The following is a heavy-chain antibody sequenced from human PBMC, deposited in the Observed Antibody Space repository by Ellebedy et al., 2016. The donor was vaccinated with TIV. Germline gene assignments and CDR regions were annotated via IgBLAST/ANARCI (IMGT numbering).Heavy chain of an antibody. CDR3: ARDRGSPYDYYYYYGMDV. J-gene: IGHJ6*02. D-gene: IGHD2-15*01. Sequence: GGSLRLSCAASGFTFSSYSMNWVRQAPGKGLEWVSYISSSSSTIYYADSVKGRFTISRDNSKNTLYLQMNSLRAEDTAVYYCARDRGSPYDYYYYYGMDVWGQGTTVTVSS. CDR1: GFTFSSYS. V-gene: IGHV3-48*01. CDR2: ISSSSSTI.